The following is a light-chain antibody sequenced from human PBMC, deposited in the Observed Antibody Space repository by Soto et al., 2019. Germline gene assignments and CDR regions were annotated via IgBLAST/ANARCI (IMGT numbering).Light chain of an antibody. CDR1: SGHSSYA. CDR3: QTSGTGIGV. J-gene: IGLJ2*01. CDR2: LNTDGSH. Sequence: QPVLTQSPSASASLGASVKLTCTLSSGHSSYAIAWHQQQPEKGPRYLMKLNTDGSHSKGDGIPDRFSGSTSGAECYLTISSLQSEDEADYYCQTSGTGIGVFGGGTKLTVL. V-gene: IGLV4-69*01.